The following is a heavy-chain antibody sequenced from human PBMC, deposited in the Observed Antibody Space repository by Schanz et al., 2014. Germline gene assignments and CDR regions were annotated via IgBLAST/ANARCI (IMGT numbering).Heavy chain of an antibody. Sequence: VQLVESGGGVVQPGGSLRLSCAASGFSFGAYAMHWVRQAPGKGLEYVSGISWNSGTAVYADSVKGRFTISRDNAKNSLYLQMNSLRAEDTALYYCVRDTDYHFDYWGQGTLVTVSS. CDR3: VRDTDYHFDY. J-gene: IGHJ4*02. CDR2: ISWNSGTA. D-gene: IGHD4-17*01. CDR1: GFSFGAYA. V-gene: IGHV3-9*01.